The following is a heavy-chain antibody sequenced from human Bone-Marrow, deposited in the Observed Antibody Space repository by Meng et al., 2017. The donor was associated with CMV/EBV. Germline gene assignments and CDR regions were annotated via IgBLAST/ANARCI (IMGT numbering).Heavy chain of an antibody. CDR1: GGSISSSSYY. J-gene: IGHJ4*02. Sequence: ESLKISCTVSGGSISSSSYYWGWIRQPPGKGLEWIGSIYYSGSTYYNPSLKSRVTISVDTSKNQFSLKLSSVTAADTAVYYCATASNYDFWSGYYTHYFDYWGQGKLVTVSS. V-gene: IGHV4-39*07. CDR2: IYYSGST. D-gene: IGHD3-3*01. CDR3: ATASNYDFWSGYYTHYFDY.